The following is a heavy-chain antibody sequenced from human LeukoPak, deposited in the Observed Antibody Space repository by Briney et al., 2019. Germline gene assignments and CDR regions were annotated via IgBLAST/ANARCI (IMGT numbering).Heavy chain of an antibody. J-gene: IGHJ4*02. CDR2: ISGSGIST. CDR1: GFTLSSYG. V-gene: IGHV3-23*01. D-gene: IGHD6-19*01. CDR3: AKGVAVASPYYFDY. Sequence: GGSLRLYCAASGFTLSSYGMSWVRQAPGKGLEWVSPISGSGISTYYADSVKGRFTISRDNSKNTLYLQMNRLRAEDTAVYYCAKGVAVASPYYFDYWGQGTLVTVSS.